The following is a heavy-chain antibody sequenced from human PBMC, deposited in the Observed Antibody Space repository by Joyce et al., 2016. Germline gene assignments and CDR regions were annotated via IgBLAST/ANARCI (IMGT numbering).Heavy chain of an antibody. V-gene: IGHV5-51*01. J-gene: IGHJ4*02. CDR2: IYPADADT. D-gene: IGHD3-10*01. CDR3: AGVFGSGRPDF. CDR1: GYNSANFL. Sequence: EVPLVQSEVEVKKTGESLKISCKGSGYNSANFLIGWGRQMPVKGLEWMGIIYPADADTRYSPSFRGQVFISADKATSIAFLQWSSLKASDTATYYFAGVFGSGRPDFCGQGTRVIVSS.